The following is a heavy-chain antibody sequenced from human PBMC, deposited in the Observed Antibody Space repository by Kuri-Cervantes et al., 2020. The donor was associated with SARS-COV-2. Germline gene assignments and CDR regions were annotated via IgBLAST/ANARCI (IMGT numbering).Heavy chain of an antibody. CDR2: IYYSGST. Sequence: ESLKISCTVSGGSISSYYWSWIRQPPGKGLEWIGYIYYSGSTYYNPSLKSRVTISVDTSKNQFSLKLSSVTAADTAVYYCARHPELLARFFDYWGQGTLVTVSS. D-gene: IGHD1-26*01. J-gene: IGHJ4*02. CDR1: GGSISSYY. CDR3: ARHPELLARFFDY. V-gene: IGHV4-59*04.